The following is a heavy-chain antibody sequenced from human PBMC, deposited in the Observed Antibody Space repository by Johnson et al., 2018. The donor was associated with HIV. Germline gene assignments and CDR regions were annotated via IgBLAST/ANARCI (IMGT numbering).Heavy chain of an antibody. CDR2: IGWNSGSI. D-gene: IGHD3-10*01. Sequence: VQLVESGGGLVQPGGSLRLSCAASGFTFDDYAMHWVRLGPGKGLEWVSGIGWNSGSIGYADSVRGRFTISRDNAKNSLFMQMNTLRTEDTALYYCAKALYGSEAFDIWGQGTMVTVSS. CDR3: AKALYGSEAFDI. CDR1: GFTFDDYA. V-gene: IGHV3-9*01. J-gene: IGHJ3*02.